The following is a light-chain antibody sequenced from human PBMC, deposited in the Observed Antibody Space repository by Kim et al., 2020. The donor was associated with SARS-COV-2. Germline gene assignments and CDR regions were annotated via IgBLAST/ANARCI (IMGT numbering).Light chain of an antibody. Sequence: GKTRTHSCTRSSGSIDDNYVQWYQQRPGGVPTTVIYEDDQRPSGVSDRFSGSIDNSSNSASLTISGLRTEDEADYYCQSYNRDNVLFGGGTQLTVL. CDR3: QSYNRDNVL. CDR1: SGSIDDNY. J-gene: IGLJ2*01. CDR2: EDD. V-gene: IGLV6-57*03.